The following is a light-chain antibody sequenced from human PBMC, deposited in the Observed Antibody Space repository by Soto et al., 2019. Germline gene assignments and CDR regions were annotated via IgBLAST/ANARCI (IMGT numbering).Light chain of an antibody. CDR2: AAS. CDR3: QKYSSVPV. V-gene: IGKV1-27*01. Sequence: DIQMTQSPPSLSASVGDRVTITCRASQGIRNFVAWYQQKPGKAPKLLIYAASTLQSGVPSRFCGSGSGTDFTLTINSLQPEDVATYSCQKYSSVPVFGPGTKVEIK. CDR1: QGIRNF. J-gene: IGKJ3*01.